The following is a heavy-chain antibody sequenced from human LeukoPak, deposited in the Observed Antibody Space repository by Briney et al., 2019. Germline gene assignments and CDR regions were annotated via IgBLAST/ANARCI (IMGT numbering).Heavy chain of an antibody. J-gene: IGHJ5*02. D-gene: IGHD6-6*01. CDR2: ISWNSGSI. CDR1: GFTFDDYA. Sequence: GRSLRLSCAASGFTFDDYAMHWVRQAPGKGLEWVSGISWNSGSIGYADSVKGRFTISRDNAKNSLYLQMNSLRAEDTALYYCAKDGVGIAARPLEFDPWGQGTLVTVSS. CDR3: AKDGVGIAARPLEFDP. V-gene: IGHV3-9*01.